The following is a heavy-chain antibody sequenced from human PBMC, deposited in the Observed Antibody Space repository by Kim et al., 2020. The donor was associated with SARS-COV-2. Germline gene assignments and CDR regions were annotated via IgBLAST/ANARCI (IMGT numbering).Heavy chain of an antibody. J-gene: IGHJ6*02. V-gene: IGHV3-33*01. CDR3: AILRYCSGGSCYSSDFSCDYYYGMDV. CDR1: GFTFSSYG. Sequence: GGSLRLSCAASGFTFSSYGMHWVRQAPGKGLEWVAVIWYDGSNRYYADSVKGRFTISRDNSKNTLYLQMNSLRAEDTAVYYCAILRYCSGGSCYSSDFSCDYYYGMDVWGQGTTVTVSS. CDR2: IWYDGSNR. D-gene: IGHD2-15*01.